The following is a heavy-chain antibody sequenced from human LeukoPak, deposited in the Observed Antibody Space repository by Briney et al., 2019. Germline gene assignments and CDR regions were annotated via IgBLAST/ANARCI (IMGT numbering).Heavy chain of an antibody. Sequence: PGGSLRLSCAASGFTFSTYSMNWVRQAPGKGLEWVSSISTSSIYIYYADSVRGRFTISRDNAKNTLYLQMNSLRAEDTAGYYCARGADSGYSSDNWGQGTLVSVSS. CDR1: GFTFSTYS. V-gene: IGHV3-21*01. CDR3: ARGADSGYSSDN. J-gene: IGHJ4*02. D-gene: IGHD3-9*01. CDR2: ISTSSIYI.